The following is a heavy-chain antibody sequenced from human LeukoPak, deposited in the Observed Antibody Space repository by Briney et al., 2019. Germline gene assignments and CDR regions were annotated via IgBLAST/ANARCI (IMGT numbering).Heavy chain of an antibody. CDR3: ARTTGHNLSDH. Sequence: PSETLSLTCAVSGGSISSSNWWSWVRQPPGKGLEWIGEIYHSGSTNYNPSLKSRVTTSVDKSKNQFSLKLSSVTAADTAVYYCARTTGHNLSDHWGQGTLVTVSS. CDR1: GGSISSSNW. D-gene: IGHD1-14*01. CDR2: IYHSGST. J-gene: IGHJ4*02. V-gene: IGHV4-4*02.